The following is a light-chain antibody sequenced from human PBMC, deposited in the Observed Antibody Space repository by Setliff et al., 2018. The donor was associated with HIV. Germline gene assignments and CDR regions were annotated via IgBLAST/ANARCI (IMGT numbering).Light chain of an antibody. J-gene: IGKJ5*01. CDR2: DAS. V-gene: IGKV1-13*02. Sequence: AIQLTQSPSSLSASVGDRVTITCRASQGISSALAWYQQKPGKAPKLLIYDASSLESGVPSRFSGSGSGTYFTLTISSLQPEDFATYYCQLFDSYPLMYTFGQGTRLEIK. CDR3: QLFDSYPLMYT. CDR1: QGISSA.